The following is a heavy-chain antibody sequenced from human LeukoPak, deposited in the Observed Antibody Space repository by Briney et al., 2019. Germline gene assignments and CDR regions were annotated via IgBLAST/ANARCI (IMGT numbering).Heavy chain of an antibody. V-gene: IGHV3-15*07. CDR3: AKRVGLSAFDY. D-gene: IGHD2/OR15-2a*01. J-gene: IGHJ4*02. Sequence: GGSLRLSCAASGFTFSNAWMNWVRQAPGKGLEWVGRIKSKTDGGTTDYAAPVKGRFTISRDDSKNTLYLQMNSLKTEDTAVYYCAKRVGLSAFDYWGQGTLVTVSS. CDR1: GFTFSNAW. CDR2: IKSKTDGGTT.